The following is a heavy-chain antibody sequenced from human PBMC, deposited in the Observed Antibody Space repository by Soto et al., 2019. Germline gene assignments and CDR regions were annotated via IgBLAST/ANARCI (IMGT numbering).Heavy chain of an antibody. CDR2: IYHTGST. J-gene: IGHJ4*02. Sequence: QLQLQESGSGLVKPSQTLSLTCAVAGGSISSGSYSWTWIRQPPGKGLEWIAYIYHTGSTYYNPSLKSRVSLSVDTSKNPFSLKLSSVTAADTAVYYCARARYCSGGSCYSDYWGQGTLVTVSS. CDR1: GGSISSGSYS. CDR3: ARARYCSGGSCYSDY. D-gene: IGHD2-15*01. V-gene: IGHV4-30-2*01.